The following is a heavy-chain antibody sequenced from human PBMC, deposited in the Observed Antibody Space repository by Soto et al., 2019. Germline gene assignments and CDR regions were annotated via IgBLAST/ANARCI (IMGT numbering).Heavy chain of an antibody. CDR3: ARSPYTTGYHYGMDA. V-gene: IGHV3-33*01. J-gene: IGHJ6*01. CDR2: IWYDGSNK. CDR1: GLSLNLYG. Sequence: PVGPLRLSCAAQGLSLNLYGMQCVLQAQSKGLRWVAVIWYDGSNKNYADSVKGRLTMSRDNSKNMLYLQMNSLRVEDTAVYYCARSPYTTGYHYGMDAWGQGTTVTVSS. D-gene: IGHD3-9*01.